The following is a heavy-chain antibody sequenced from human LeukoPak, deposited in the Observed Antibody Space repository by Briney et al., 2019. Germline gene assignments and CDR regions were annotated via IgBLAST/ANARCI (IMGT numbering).Heavy chain of an antibody. D-gene: IGHD2-2*01. CDR1: GFTVSSNY. J-gene: IGHJ4*02. V-gene: IGHV3-53*01. CDR2: IYSGGST. Sequence: GGSLRLSCAASGFTVSSNYMSWVRQAPGKGLEWVSVIYSGGSTYYADSVKGRFTISRDNSKNTLYLQMNSLRAEDTAVYYCAKADCSSTSCYAGSYYFDYWGQGTLVTVSS. CDR3: AKADCSSTSCYAGSYYFDY.